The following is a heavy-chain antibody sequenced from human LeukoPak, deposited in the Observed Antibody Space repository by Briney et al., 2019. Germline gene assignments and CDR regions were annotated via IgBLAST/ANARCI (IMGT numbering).Heavy chain of an antibody. D-gene: IGHD2-15*01. V-gene: IGHV1-18*01. J-gene: IGHJ6*02. CDR2: ISCYDGET. CDR1: GYTFRSHG. Sequence: GASVKVSCKASGYTFRSHGISWVRQAPGRGLEWMGWISCYDGETKYAQKFQGRVTMTTDTSTSTAYMELRSLRSDDTAVYYCAREPDIVVVVAVPYYYYGMDVWGQGTTVTVSS. CDR3: AREPDIVVVVAVPYYYYGMDV.